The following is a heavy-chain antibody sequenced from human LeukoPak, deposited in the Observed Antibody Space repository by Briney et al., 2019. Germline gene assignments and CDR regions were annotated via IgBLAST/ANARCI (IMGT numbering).Heavy chain of an antibody. CDR1: GFTFSSYA. V-gene: IGHV3-33*06. D-gene: IGHD5-12*01. Sequence: GGSLRLSCAASGFTFSSYAMHWVRQTPGKGLEWVAVIWYDGSNKYYVDFVKGRFTISRDNSKNTLYLQMDSLRGDDTALYYCAKGAYDYIEMGYFDYWGQGTLVTVSS. CDR2: IWYDGSNK. J-gene: IGHJ4*02. CDR3: AKGAYDYIEMGYFDY.